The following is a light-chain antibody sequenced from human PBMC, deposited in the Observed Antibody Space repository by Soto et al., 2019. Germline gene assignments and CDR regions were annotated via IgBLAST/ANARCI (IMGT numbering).Light chain of an antibody. J-gene: IGKJ4*01. CDR2: AAS. CDR3: QQYYSYHLA. V-gene: IGKV1-8*01. CDR1: QGISSY. Sequence: AIRMTQSPSSLSASTGDRVTITCRASQGISSYLAWYQQKPGKAPKLLIYAASTLQSGVPSRFSGSGSGTDFTLTISCLQSEYFETHYCQQYYSYHLAFGGGTKVDI.